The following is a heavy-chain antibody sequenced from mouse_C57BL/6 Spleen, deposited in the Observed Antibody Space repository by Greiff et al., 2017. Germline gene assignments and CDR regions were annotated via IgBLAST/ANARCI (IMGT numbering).Heavy chain of an antibody. Sequence: QVQLQQSGAELVKPGASVKLSCKASGYTFTSYWMQWVKQRPGQGLEWIGEIDPSDSYTTYNQKFKGKATLTVDTSSRTAYMQLRILTSEDSAVFYSVRWDTTFDYWGQGTTLTVPS. V-gene: IGHV1-50*01. CDR1: GYTFTSYW. D-gene: IGHD1-1*01. J-gene: IGHJ2*01. CDR3: VRWDTTFDY. CDR2: IDPSDSYT.